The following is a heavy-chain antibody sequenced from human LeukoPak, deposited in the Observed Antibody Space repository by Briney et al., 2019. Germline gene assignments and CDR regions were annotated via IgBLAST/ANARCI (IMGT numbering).Heavy chain of an antibody. CDR1: GFTFSSYG. J-gene: IGHJ4*02. CDR3: ARALMLRANSYYFDY. CDR2: IRYDGSNK. V-gene: IGHV3-30*02. Sequence: PGGSLRLSCAASGFTFSSYGMHWVRQAPGKGLEWVAFIRYDGSNKYYADSVKGRFTISRDNSKNTLYLQMNSLRAEDTAVYYCARALMLRANSYYFDYWGQGTLVTVSS. D-gene: IGHD1-7*01.